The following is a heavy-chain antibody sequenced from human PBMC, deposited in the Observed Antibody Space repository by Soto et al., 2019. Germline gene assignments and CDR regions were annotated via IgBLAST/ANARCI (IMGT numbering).Heavy chain of an antibody. Sequence: SLKISCKASGYSFSNYWIGWVRQMPGKGLEWMAIIYPGDSDTRYSPSFQGQVTISADKSISTAYLQWSSLKASDSAMYYCARRLYDGSAYYYDYWGQGTLVTVSS. V-gene: IGHV5-51*01. J-gene: IGHJ4*02. CDR2: IYPGDSDT. CDR1: GYSFSNYW. D-gene: IGHD3-22*01. CDR3: ARRLYDGSAYYYDY.